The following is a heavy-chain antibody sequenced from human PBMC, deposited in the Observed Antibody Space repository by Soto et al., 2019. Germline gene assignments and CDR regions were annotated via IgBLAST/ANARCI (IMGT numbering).Heavy chain of an antibody. V-gene: IGHV1-46*01. CDR2: INPSGEP. CDR3: AGVYCSGGGCYGIDY. Sequence: QVQLVQSGAEVKKPGASVKISCKASGDTFTSYYMHWVRQAPGQGLEWMGIINPSGEPSYAQKLQGRVTMTRDTSTSTVYMELSSLRSEDTAVYYCAGVYCSGGGCYGIDYWGQGTLVTVSS. J-gene: IGHJ4*02. D-gene: IGHD2-15*01. CDR1: GDTFTSYY.